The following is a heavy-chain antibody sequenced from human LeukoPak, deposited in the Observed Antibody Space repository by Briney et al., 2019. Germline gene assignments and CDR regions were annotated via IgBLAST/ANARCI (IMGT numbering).Heavy chain of an antibody. CDR3: ARHGIAGAGSDY. V-gene: IGHV4-39*01. CDR2: ISYNSGTT. D-gene: IGHD6-13*01. CDR1: GASITTGTYF. Sequence: PSETLSLTCTISGASITTGTYFWGWTRQPPGKGLEWIATISYNSGTTHYNPSLKSRVTISIDTPKNQFSLRLTSVTAADTAVYYCARHGIAGAGSDYWGQGTLVTVSS. J-gene: IGHJ4*02.